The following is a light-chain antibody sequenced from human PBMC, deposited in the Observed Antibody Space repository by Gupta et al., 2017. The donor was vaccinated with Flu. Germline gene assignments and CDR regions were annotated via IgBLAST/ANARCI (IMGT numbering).Light chain of an antibody. Sequence: PATLSFAPGGGATISSRAGKSGSSSLSGSQQQPRQDPRLLIYDASNRATGSAARCCGSGSGTDVSTTTSSLEPEDVSVYYCQQRRSGYIIFGQGTRLEMK. CDR1: KSGSSS. CDR3: QQRRSGYII. J-gene: IGKJ5*01. CDR2: DAS. V-gene: IGKV3-11*01.